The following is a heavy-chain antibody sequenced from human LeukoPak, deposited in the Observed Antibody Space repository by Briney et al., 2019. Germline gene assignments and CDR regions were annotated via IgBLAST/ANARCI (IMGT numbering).Heavy chain of an antibody. J-gene: IGHJ4*02. CDR3: AKDFRIGYSAHFDY. CDR1: GFTFRSHA. V-gene: IGHV3-23*01. CDR2: IYGNGGTT. Sequence: GGSLRLSCVGSGFTFRSHAMSWVRQAPEKGLEFVSGIYGNGGTTYYADSVKGRFSISKDNSKNTLYLQMDSLRGEDTAVYYCAKDFRIGYSAHFDYWGQGALVTVSS. D-gene: IGHD2-21*01.